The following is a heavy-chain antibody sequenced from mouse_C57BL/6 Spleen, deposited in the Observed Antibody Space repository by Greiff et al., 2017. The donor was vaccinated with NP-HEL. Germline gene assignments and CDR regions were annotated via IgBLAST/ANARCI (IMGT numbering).Heavy chain of an antibody. CDR2: ISYDGSN. V-gene: IGHV3-6*01. J-gene: IGHJ4*01. Sequence: EVKLQESGPGLVKPSQSLSLTCSVTGYSITSGYYWNWIRQFPGNKLEWMGYISYDGSNNYNPSLKNRISITRDTSKNQFFLKLNSVTTEDTATYYCARDDYEGYYAMDYWGQGTSVTVSS. D-gene: IGHD2-4*01. CDR1: GYSITSGYY. CDR3: ARDDYEGYYAMDY.